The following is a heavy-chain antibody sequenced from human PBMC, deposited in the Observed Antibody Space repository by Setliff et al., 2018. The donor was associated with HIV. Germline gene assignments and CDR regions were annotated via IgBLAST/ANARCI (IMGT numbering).Heavy chain of an antibody. V-gene: IGHV4-31*03. D-gene: IGHD6-6*01. Sequence: SETLSLTCTVSGGSIRSSSSYWSWIRQYPGKGLEWIGYIYYSGSTYYNPSLKSRITISVDTSKNQFSLRLSSVTAADTAVYYCARSGSSSPYYFGYWGQGTLVTVSS. CDR2: IYYSGST. CDR3: ARSGSSSPYYFGY. J-gene: IGHJ4*02. CDR1: GGSIRSSSSY.